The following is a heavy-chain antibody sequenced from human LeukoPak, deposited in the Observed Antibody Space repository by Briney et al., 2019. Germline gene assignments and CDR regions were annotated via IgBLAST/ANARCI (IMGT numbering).Heavy chain of an antibody. CDR1: GGSISSYY. V-gene: IGHV4-4*07. J-gene: IGHJ4*02. D-gene: IGHD2-8*02. CDR2: VSSSLST. CDR3: ARARTGTYYFFEY. Sequence: SETLSLTCTVSGGSISSYYYSWIRQPAGKGLEWIGRVSSSLSTNYNPSLKSRVTMSVDTTGNQLSLKLTSVTAADTAVYYCARARTGTYYFFEYWGQGALVTVSS.